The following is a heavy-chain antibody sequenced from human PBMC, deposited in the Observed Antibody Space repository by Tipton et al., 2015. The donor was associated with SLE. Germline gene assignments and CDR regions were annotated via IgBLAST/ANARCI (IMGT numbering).Heavy chain of an antibody. CDR1: GGSFSGYY. CDR2: INHSGST. V-gene: IGHV4-34*01. D-gene: IGHD5-18*01. Sequence: TLSLTCAVYGGSFSGYYWSWIRQPPGKGLEWIGEINHSGSTNYNPSLKSRVTISVDTSKNQFSLKLSSVTAADTAVYYYARGYSYGFNWFDPWGQGTLVTVSS. CDR3: ARGYSYGFNWFDP. J-gene: IGHJ5*02.